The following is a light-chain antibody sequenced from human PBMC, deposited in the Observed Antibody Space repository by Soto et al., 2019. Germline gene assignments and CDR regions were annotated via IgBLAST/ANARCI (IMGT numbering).Light chain of an antibody. J-gene: IGKJ3*01. Sequence: DIQMTQSPSSLSASVGDRVTITCRASQSVGRFLNWYQQKPGKAPTVLINVASTLRSGVPSRFSGSGSGTDFNLTINSLQPEDFATYFCQQSFTTPLTFGPGTKVDIK. CDR3: QQSFTTPLT. CDR2: VAS. CDR1: QSVGRF. V-gene: IGKV1-39*01.